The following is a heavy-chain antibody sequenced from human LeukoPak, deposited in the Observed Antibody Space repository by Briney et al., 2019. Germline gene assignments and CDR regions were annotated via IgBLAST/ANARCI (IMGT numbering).Heavy chain of an antibody. J-gene: IGHJ4*02. CDR1: GFTFTSYA. Sequence: GGSLRLSCAASGFTFTSYAMSWVRQAPGKGLAWVSTISGSGDTTYYADSVKGRFTISRDNSKNTMYLQMNSLRAEDTAIYYCAKESPHFDYWGQGTLVTVSS. V-gene: IGHV3-23*01. CDR3: AKESPHFDY. CDR2: ISGSGDTT.